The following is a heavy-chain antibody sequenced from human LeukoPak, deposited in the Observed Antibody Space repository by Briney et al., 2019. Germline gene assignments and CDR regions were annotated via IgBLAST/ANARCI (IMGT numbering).Heavy chain of an antibody. CDR2: IKQDGSEK. CDR1: GFTFSSYW. J-gene: IGHJ6*03. CDR3: ASHPYYYDSSGYYRRIYYYYYMDV. Sequence: GGSLRLSCAASGFTFSSYWMSWVRQAPGKGLEWVANIKQDGSEKYYVDSVKGRFTISRDNAKNSLYLQMNSLRAEDTAVYYCASHPYYYDSSGYYRRIYYYYYMDVWGKGTTVTISS. D-gene: IGHD3-22*01. V-gene: IGHV3-7*01.